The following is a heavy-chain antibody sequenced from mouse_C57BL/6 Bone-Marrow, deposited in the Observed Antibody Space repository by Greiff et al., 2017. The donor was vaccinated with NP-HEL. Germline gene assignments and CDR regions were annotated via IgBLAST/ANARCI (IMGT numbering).Heavy chain of an antibody. CDR2: IDPSDSYT. J-gene: IGHJ2*01. D-gene: IGHD2-4*01. CDR1: GYTFTSYW. Sequence: VQLQQPGAELVKPGASVKLSCKASGYTFTSYWMQWVKQRPGQGLEWIGEIDPSDSYTNYNQKFKGKATLTVDTSSSTAYMQLSSRTSDDSAVYYCAREVIYYDYVDYWGQGTTLTVSS. V-gene: IGHV1-50*01. CDR3: AREVIYYDYVDY.